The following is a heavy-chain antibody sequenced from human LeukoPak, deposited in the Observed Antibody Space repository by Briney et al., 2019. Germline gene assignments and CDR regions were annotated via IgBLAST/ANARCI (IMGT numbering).Heavy chain of an antibody. CDR3: ARGSSGWYSEGYFDY. V-gene: IGHV3-30*04. CDR1: GFTFSSYA. D-gene: IGHD6-19*01. J-gene: IGHJ4*02. CDR2: ISYDGSNK. Sequence: GGSLRLSCAASGFTFSSYAMHWVRQAPGKGLEWVAVISYDGSNKYYADSVKGRFTTSRDNSKNTLYLQMNSLRAEDTAVYYCARGSSGWYSEGYFDYWGQGTLVTVSS.